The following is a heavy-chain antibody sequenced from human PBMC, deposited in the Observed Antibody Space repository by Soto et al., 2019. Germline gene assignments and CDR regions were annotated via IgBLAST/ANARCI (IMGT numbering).Heavy chain of an antibody. D-gene: IGHD1-20*01. CDR3: AKSINWNPQYYFDY. V-gene: IGHV3-23*01. CDR1: GFTFSSYA. CDR2: ISGSGGST. Sequence: PGGPLRLSCAASGFTFSSYAMSWVRQAPGKGLEWVSAISGSGGSTYYADSVKGRFTISRDNSKNTLYLQMNSLRAEDTAVYYCAKSINWNPQYYFDYWGQGTLVTVSS. J-gene: IGHJ4*02.